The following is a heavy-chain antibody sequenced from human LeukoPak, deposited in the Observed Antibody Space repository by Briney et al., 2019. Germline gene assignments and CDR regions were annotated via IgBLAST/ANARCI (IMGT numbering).Heavy chain of an antibody. CDR1: GGSISSYY. J-gene: IGHJ4*02. D-gene: IGHD3-22*01. V-gene: IGHV4-59*01. CDR3: ARAGSDYDSSGYVDY. CDR2: IYYSGST. Sequence: SSETLSLTCTVSGGSISSYYWSWIRQPPGKGLEWIGYIYYSGSTNYNPSLKSRVTISVDTSKNQSSLKLSSVTAADTAVYYCARAGSDYDSSGYVDYWGQGTLVTVSS.